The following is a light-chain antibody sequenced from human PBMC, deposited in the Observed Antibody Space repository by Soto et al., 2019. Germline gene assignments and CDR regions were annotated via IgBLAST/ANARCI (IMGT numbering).Light chain of an antibody. Sequence: DIQMTQSPSTLAASVADRVTITCRASQSISSWLAWYQQKPAKAPKLLIYKASSLESGVPSRFTGSGFGTEFTLTISRLQPDDFATFYCPQYNSYSRTFGQGTKVDIK. J-gene: IGKJ1*01. CDR3: PQYNSYSRT. CDR1: QSISSW. V-gene: IGKV1-5*03. CDR2: KAS.